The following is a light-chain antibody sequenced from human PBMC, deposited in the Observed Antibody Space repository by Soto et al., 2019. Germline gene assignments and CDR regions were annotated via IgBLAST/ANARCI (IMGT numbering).Light chain of an antibody. CDR1: QNVDSN. CDR3: QQRKYWPPLT. Sequence: ETVLTQSPATLSLSPGERATLSFRASQNVDSNLAGYQQKRGQAPRLLIYDATHRATGLPARFSGSGSGTDFTLTISSLEPEDFALYYCQQRKYWPPLTFGQGTLLEMK. V-gene: IGKV3-11*01. J-gene: IGKJ5*01. CDR2: DAT.